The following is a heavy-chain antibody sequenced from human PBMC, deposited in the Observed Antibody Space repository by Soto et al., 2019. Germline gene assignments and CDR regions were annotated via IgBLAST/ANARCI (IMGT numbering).Heavy chain of an antibody. V-gene: IGHV1-69*12. Sequence: QVQLVQSGAEVKKPGSSVKVSCTASGGSLSNFGISWVRQAPGQGLEWMGAIIPVFGTPNYAQKFQDRVTXXAXXSKTTVYMEVRSLTSEDTAVYYCARGDATKIVVTTYYAMDVWGQGTTVTVSS. CDR2: IIPVFGTP. CDR3: ARGDATKIVVTTYYAMDV. D-gene: IGHD3-22*01. J-gene: IGHJ6*02. CDR1: GGSLSNFG.